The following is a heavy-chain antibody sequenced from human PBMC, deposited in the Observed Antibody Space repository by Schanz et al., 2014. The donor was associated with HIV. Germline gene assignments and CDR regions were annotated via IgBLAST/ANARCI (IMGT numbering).Heavy chain of an antibody. J-gene: IGHJ6*02. CDR2: ISGSGYTI. CDR1: EFTFSDYY. V-gene: IGHV3-11*01. Sequence: VQLVESGGGLVQPGRSLRLSCAASEFTFSDYYMSWIRQAPGKGLEWVSYISGSGYTIYYADSVKGRFTISRDNAKNSVYLQMKSLRAEDTAVYYCAREDGYNSVVLDVWGQGTTVTVSS. D-gene: IGHD6-25*01. CDR3: AREDGYNSVVLDV.